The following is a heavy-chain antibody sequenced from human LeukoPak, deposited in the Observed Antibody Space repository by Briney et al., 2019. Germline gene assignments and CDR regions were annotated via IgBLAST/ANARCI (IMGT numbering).Heavy chain of an antibody. Sequence: GGSLRLSCEASGFTFSSYAMSWVRQAPGKGLEWVSDVSGSGGGTYYTDSVKGRFTISRDNSKNTLFLQMNSLRVEGTAVYYCANLRGRGAYACSGASCYSYWGQGTLVTVSP. CDR3: ANLRGRGAYACSGASCYSY. CDR1: GFTFSSYA. D-gene: IGHD2-15*01. CDR2: VSGSGGGT. J-gene: IGHJ4*02. V-gene: IGHV3-23*01.